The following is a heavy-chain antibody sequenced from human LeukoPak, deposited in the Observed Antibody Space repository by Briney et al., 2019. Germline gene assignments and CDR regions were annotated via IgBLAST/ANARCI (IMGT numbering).Heavy chain of an antibody. J-gene: IGHJ5*02. V-gene: IGHV3-30*04. CDR3: ARAYYGDYGEDWFDP. CDR1: GFTFSSYA. Sequence: GGSLRLSRAASGFTFSSYAMHWVRQAPGKGLEWVAVISYDGSNKYYADSVKGRFTISRDNSKNTLYLQMNSLRAEDTAVYYCARAYYGDYGEDWFDPWGQGTLVTVSS. CDR2: ISYDGSNK. D-gene: IGHD4-17*01.